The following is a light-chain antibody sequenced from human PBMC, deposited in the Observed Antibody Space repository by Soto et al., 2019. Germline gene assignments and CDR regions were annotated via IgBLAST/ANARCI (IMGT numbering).Light chain of an antibody. CDR3: QQNKSYPIT. J-gene: IGKJ5*01. CDR1: QDISSY. V-gene: IGKV1-16*02. Sequence: DIQMTQSPSSLSASVGDRVTITCRASQDISSYLSWFQQKPGKAPKSLIYAASTLRSGVPSKFSGSGSGTDFTLTISSLQPEDSATYFCQQNKSYPITFGQKTRLEIK. CDR2: AAS.